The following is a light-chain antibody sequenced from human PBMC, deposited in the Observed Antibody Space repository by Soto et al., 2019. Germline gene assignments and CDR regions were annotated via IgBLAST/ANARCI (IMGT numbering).Light chain of an antibody. CDR2: DAS. CDR1: QSVSDY. J-gene: IGKJ2*01. CDR3: EQRSIWPLYT. V-gene: IGKV3-11*01. Sequence: EIVLTQSPATLSLSPGERATLSCRASQSVSDYLAWYQQKPREAPRLLIYDASTRATGIPARFSGSGFGTDFTLTISSLEPEDFAVYYCEQRSIWPLYTFGQGTKVDIK.